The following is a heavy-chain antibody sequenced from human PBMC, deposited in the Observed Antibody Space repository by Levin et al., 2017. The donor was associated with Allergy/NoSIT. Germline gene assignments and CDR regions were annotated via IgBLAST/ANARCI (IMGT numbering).Heavy chain of an antibody. J-gene: IGHJ2*01. CDR1: GGSISSYY. V-gene: IGHV4-59*01. CDR3: ARDALPVNSSGYHRYFDL. D-gene: IGHD3-22*01. Sequence: SETLSLTCTVSGGSISSYYWSWIRQPPGKGLEWIGYIYYSGSTNYNPSLKSRVTISVDTSKNQFSLKLSSVTAADTAVYYCARDALPVNSSGYHRYFDLWGRGTLVTVSS. CDR2: IYYSGST.